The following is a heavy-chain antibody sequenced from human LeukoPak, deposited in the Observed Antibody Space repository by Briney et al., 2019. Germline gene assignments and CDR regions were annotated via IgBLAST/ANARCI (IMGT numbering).Heavy chain of an antibody. V-gene: IGHV1-2*04. J-gene: IGHJ4*02. Sequence: ASVKVSCKASGYTFTSYGISWVRQAPGQGLEWMGWINPNSGGTNYAQKFQGWVTMTRDTSISTAYMELSRLRSDDTAVYYCARGVWFGESPIDYWGQGTLVTVSS. CDR3: ARGVWFGESPIDY. CDR1: GYTFTSYG. CDR2: INPNSGGT. D-gene: IGHD3-10*01.